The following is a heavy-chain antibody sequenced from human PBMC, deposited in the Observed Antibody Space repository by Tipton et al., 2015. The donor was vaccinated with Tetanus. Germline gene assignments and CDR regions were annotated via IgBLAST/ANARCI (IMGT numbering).Heavy chain of an antibody. CDR1: GGSFSGYH. Sequence: TLSLTCAVSGGSFSGYHWTWIRQSPGRGLEWIGEINHNGYTSYNPSLKGRVSISVDTSRNQFSLRLASVTAADTAVYYCARDNGDYGYYFDYWSQGTLVTVPS. CDR2: INHNGYT. D-gene: IGHD4-17*01. J-gene: IGHJ4*02. CDR3: ARDNGDYGYYFDY. V-gene: IGHV4-34*01.